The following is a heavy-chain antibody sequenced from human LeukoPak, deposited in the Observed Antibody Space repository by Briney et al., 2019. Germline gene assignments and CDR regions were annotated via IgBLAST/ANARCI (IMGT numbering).Heavy chain of an antibody. J-gene: IGHJ6*03. CDR2: INSDGSST. CDR1: GFTFSSYW. CDR3: ARERSNYYYYYMDV. D-gene: IGHD6-6*01. V-gene: IGHV3-74*01. Sequence: PGGSLRLSCAASGFTFSSYWMHWVRQAPGKGLVWVSRINSDGSSTSYADSVKGRFTITRDNAKNTLYLQMNSLRAEDTAVYYCARERSNYYYYYMDVWGKGTTVTVSS.